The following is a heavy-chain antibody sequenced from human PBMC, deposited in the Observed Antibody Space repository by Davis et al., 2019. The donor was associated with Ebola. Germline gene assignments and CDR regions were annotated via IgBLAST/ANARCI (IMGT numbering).Heavy chain of an antibody. CDR1: GGSFSGYY. CDR2: INHSGST. J-gene: IGHJ6*02. V-gene: IGHV4-34*01. CDR3: ARETPSTVAAAGQGGMDV. Sequence: PSETLSLTCAVYGGSFSGYYWSWIRQPPGKGLEWIGEINHSGSTNYNPSLKSRVTISVDTSKNQFSLKLSSVTAADTAVYYCARETPSTVAAAGQGGMDVWGQGTTVTVSS. D-gene: IGHD6-13*01.